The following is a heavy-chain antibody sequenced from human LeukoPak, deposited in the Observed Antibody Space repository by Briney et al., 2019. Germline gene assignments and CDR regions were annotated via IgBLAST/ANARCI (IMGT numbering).Heavy chain of an antibody. D-gene: IGHD3-3*01. J-gene: IGHJ4*02. CDR3: ARDSGDFWSGPY. CDR2: ISGSSSTI. Sequence: GGSLRLSCAASGFTFSPYGMYWVRQAPGKGLEWVSYISGSSSTIYYADSVRGRLTISRDNAKNSLYLQMNSLRVEDTAVYYCARDSGDFWSGPYWGQGTLVTVSS. CDR1: GFTFSPYG. V-gene: IGHV3-48*01.